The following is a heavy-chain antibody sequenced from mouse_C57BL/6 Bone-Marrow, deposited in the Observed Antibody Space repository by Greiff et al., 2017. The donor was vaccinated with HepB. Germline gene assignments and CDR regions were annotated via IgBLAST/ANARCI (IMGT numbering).Heavy chain of an antibody. Sequence: VKLQQPGAELVMPGASVKLSCKASGYTFTSYWMHWVKQRPGQGLEWIGEIDPSDSYTNYTQKFKGKSTLTVDKSSSTAYMQLSSLTSEDSAVYYCAREGPYYYGSSYAMDYWGQGTSVTVSS. CDR3: AREGPYYYGSSYAMDY. CDR2: IDPSDSYT. D-gene: IGHD1-1*01. CDR1: GYTFTSYW. J-gene: IGHJ4*01. V-gene: IGHV1-69*01.